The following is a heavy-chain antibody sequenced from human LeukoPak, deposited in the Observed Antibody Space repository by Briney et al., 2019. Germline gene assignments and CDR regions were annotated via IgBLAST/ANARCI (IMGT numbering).Heavy chain of an antibody. Sequence: PGGSLRLSCTASGFTFSDYGMSWVRQAPGKGLEWISYTSNSGRTVYYGDSVKGRFTVSRDNTKNSVYLLMNSLRVEDTAVYYCAREHIRSGSYELDYWGQGTLVTVSS. CDR2: TSNSGRTV. CDR3: AREHIRSGSYELDY. D-gene: IGHD3-10*01. CDR1: GFTFSDYG. J-gene: IGHJ4*02. V-gene: IGHV3-48*03.